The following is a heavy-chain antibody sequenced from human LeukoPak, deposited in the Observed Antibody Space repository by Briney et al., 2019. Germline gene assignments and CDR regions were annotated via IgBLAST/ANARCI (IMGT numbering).Heavy chain of an antibody. Sequence: PSETLSLTCTASGGSISSSSYYWGWIRQPPGKGLEWTGSIYYSGSTYYNPSLKSRVTISVDTSKNQFSLKLSSVTAADTAVYYCARLVRGVIIVGYFDYWGQGTLVTVSS. CDR1: GGSISSSSYY. V-gene: IGHV4-39*01. J-gene: IGHJ4*02. D-gene: IGHD3-10*02. CDR2: IYYSGST. CDR3: ARLVRGVIIVGYFDY.